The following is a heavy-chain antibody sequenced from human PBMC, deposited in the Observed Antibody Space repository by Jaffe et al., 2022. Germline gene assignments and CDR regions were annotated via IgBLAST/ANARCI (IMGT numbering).Heavy chain of an antibody. Sequence: QITLKESGPMLVKPTQTLTLTCNFSGFSLSTPEVAVGWIRQAPGKALEWLGVVYWDDDKRYRPSLKNRLTITKGTYKDQVVLTLTNVDPVDTATYYCARAMVTFGGVIYDAFDVWGQGTTVTVSS. CDR2: VYWDDDK. D-gene: IGHD3-16*02. J-gene: IGHJ3*01. CDR1: GFSLSTPEVA. V-gene: IGHV2-5*02. CDR3: ARAMVTFGGVIYDAFDV.